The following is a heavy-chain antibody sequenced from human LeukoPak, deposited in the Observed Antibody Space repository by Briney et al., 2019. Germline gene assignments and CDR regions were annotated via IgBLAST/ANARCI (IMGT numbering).Heavy chain of an antibody. CDR3: ARGRFNYDNTGYSSFYH. D-gene: IGHD3-22*01. CDR1: GFTFSSYA. Sequence: GGSLRLSCAASGFTFSSYAMHWVRQAPGKGLEWVAVISYDGSNKYYADSVKGRFTISRDNSKNTLYLQMNSLRAEDTAVYYCARGRFNYDNTGYSSFYHWGQGTLVTVSS. CDR2: ISYDGSNK. J-gene: IGHJ4*02. V-gene: IGHV3-30-3*01.